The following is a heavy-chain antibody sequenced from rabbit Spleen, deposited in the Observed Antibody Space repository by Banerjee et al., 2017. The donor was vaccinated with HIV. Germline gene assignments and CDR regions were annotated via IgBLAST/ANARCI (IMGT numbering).Heavy chain of an antibody. J-gene: IGHJ6*01. CDR1: GFSFSTNYY. D-gene: IGHD8-1*01. Sequence: QSLEESGGDLVKPGASLTLTCTASGFSFSTNYYICWVRQAPGKGLEWIGCIDTGNGNAYYATWAKGRFTVSKTSSTTVTLQMTSLTAADTATYFCAREDSSYLPFDLWGPGTLVTVS. CDR2: IDTGNGNA. V-gene: IGHV1S40*01. CDR3: AREDSSYLPFDL.